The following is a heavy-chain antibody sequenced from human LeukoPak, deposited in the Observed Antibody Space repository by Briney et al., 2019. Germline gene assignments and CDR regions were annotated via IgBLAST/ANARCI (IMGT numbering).Heavy chain of an antibody. V-gene: IGHV3-7*01. CDR3: ARSNSGYAESCY. Sequence: PGGSLRLSCAASGFTFRSYWLTWVRQAPGKGLEWVANIGQDGREKYYVDSAKGRFTISRDNAKNSLYLQMNSLRADDTAVYYCARSNSGYAESCYWGQGTLVTVSS. CDR1: GFTFRSYW. J-gene: IGHJ4*02. D-gene: IGHD5-12*01. CDR2: IGQDGREK.